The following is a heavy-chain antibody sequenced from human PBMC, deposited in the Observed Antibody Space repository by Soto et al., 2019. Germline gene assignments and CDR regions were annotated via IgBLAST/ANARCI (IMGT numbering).Heavy chain of an antibody. Sequence: EVQLVESGGGLVQPGGSLRLSCAASGFTFSSYWMHWVRQAPGKGLVWVSRINSDGSSTSYADSVKGRFTISRDNAKNALYLQMNSVRAEDTAVYYCARRGYYYGMDVWGQGTTVTVSS. CDR1: GFTFSSYW. D-gene: IGHD3-10*01. CDR3: ARRGYYYGMDV. CDR2: INSDGSST. J-gene: IGHJ6*02. V-gene: IGHV3-74*01.